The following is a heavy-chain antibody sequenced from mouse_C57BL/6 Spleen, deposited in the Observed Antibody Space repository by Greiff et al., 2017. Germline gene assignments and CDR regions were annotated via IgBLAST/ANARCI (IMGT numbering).Heavy chain of an antibody. CDR2: ISSGGSYT. CDR3: ARLYDYGYFDY. Sequence: EVKLMESGGDLVKPGGSLKLSCAASGFTFSSYGMSWVRQTPDKRLEWVATISSGGSYTYYPDSVKGRFTISRDNAKNTLYLQMSSLKSEDTAMYYCARLYDYGYFDYWGQGTTLTVSS. V-gene: IGHV5-6*01. CDR1: GFTFSSYG. J-gene: IGHJ2*01. D-gene: IGHD2-4*01.